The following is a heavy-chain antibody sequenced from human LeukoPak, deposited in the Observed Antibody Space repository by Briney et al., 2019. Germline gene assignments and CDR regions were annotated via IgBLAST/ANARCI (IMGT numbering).Heavy chain of an antibody. CDR1: GFTFRSYA. CDR2: ISYGDGTA. J-gene: IGHJ4*02. D-gene: IGHD5-12*01. CDR3: AKDRGYTGYDSGGIDF. V-gene: IGHV3-23*01. Sequence: GGSLRLSCAASGFTFRSYAMNWVHQSPGKGLEWVSSISYGDGTAFYAGSVKGRFTVSRDNSRSTLYLQMASLRAEDTAVYYCAKDRGYTGYDSGGIDFWGQGTLVTVSS.